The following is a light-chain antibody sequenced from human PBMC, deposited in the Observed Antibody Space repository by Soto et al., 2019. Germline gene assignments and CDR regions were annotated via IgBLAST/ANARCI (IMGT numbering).Light chain of an antibody. V-gene: IGKV1-27*01. CDR3: QNYNSFSQYT. J-gene: IGKJ3*01. CDR2: GAS. Sequence: DIQMTQSPSSLSASVGDRVTITCRASQGISNYLAWYQQKPGKVPKLLIYGASTLQSGVPSRYSGSGSGTDLTLTISSMKPEDVATYYCQNYNSFSQYTFGPGTKVDIK. CDR1: QGISNY.